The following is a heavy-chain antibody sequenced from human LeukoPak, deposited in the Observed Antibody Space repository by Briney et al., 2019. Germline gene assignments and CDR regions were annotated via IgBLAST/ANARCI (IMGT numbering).Heavy chain of an antibody. CDR2: IIPIFGTA. CDR1: GGTFSSYA. Sequence: SVKVSCKASGGTFSSYAISWVRQAPGQGLEWMGRIIPIFGTANYAQKFQGRVTITTDEFTSTAYMELSSLRSEDTAVYYCASADSSGYYPHDYWGQGTLVTVSS. CDR3: ASADSSGYYPHDY. J-gene: IGHJ4*02. V-gene: IGHV1-69*05. D-gene: IGHD3-22*01.